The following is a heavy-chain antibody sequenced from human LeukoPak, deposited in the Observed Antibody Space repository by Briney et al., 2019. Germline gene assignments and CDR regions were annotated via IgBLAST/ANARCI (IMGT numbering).Heavy chain of an antibody. CDR3: ARGEKWELHAFDI. Sequence: SETLSLTCAVYGGPFSDYYWSWIRQPPGKGLEWIGDIHHSGTTNYNPSLKSRVTISVDTSKNQFSLKLRSVTVADTALYYCARGEKWELHAFDIWGQGTLVAVSS. CDR1: GGPFSDYY. J-gene: IGHJ3*02. D-gene: IGHD1-26*01. CDR2: IHHSGTT. V-gene: IGHV4-34*01.